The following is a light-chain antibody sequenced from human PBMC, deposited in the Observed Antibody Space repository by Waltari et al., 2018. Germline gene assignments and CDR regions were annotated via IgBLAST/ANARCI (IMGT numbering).Light chain of an antibody. CDR3: QTWDSDTVL. Sequence: SFDLTQPPSVSVSPGQTATITCSGDKLHDRYTFWYQQKSGQSPILVISQDRIRPSGIPERFSGSKSGNAATLTITGTQPVDEADYYCQTWDSDTVLFAGGTKLTVL. J-gene: IGLJ2*01. CDR2: QDR. V-gene: IGLV3-1*01. CDR1: KLHDRY.